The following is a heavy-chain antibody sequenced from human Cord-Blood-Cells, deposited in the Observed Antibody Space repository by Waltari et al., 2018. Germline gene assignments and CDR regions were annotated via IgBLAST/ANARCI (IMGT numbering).Heavy chain of an antibody. V-gene: IGHV3-23*01. D-gene: IGHD3-3*01. Sequence: EVQLLESGGGLVQPGGSLRLSCAASGFTFSSYAMSWVRQAPGKGLEWVSAISGSCGSTYYADSVKGRFTISRDNSKNTLYLQMNSLRAEDTAVYYCAKVRYDFWSGYYNNDAFDIWGQGTMVTVSS. CDR2: ISGSCGST. CDR1: GFTFSSYA. J-gene: IGHJ3*02. CDR3: AKVRYDFWSGYYNNDAFDI.